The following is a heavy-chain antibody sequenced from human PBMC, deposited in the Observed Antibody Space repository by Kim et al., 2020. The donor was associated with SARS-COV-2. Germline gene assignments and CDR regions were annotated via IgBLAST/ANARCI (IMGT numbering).Heavy chain of an antibody. CDR3: ARGLDYAYRY. CDR2: IYYSGST. Sequence: SETLSLTCTVSGGSISSSSYYWGWIRQPPGKGLEWIGSIYYSGSTYYNPSLKSRVTISVDTSKNQFSLKLSSVTAADTAVYYCARGLDYAYRYWGQGTLVTVSS. D-gene: IGHD3-16*01. CDR1: GGSISSSSYY. J-gene: IGHJ4*02. V-gene: IGHV4-39*07.